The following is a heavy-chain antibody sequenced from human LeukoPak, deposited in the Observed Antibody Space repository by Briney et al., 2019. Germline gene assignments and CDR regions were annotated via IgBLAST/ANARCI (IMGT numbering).Heavy chain of an antibody. D-gene: IGHD6-13*01. CDR2: ITSSSSYI. V-gene: IGHV3-21*01. J-gene: IGHJ4*01. CDR3: ARESDSWYYFDY. CDR1: GFTLSSYS. Sequence: PGGSLRLSCAASGFTLSSYSMNWVRQAPGKGLEWVSSITSSSSYIYYADSVKGRFTISRDNAKNSLYLQMNSLRAEDTGVYYCARESDSWYYFDYWGQGTLVTVSS.